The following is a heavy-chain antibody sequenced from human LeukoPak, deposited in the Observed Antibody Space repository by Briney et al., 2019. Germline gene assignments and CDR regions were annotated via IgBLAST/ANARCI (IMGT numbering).Heavy chain of an antibody. V-gene: IGHV3-30*02. CDR3: ATSGSYYRYYFDY. CDR1: GFTFSSYG. CDR2: IRYDGSNK. D-gene: IGHD1-26*01. J-gene: IGHJ4*02. Sequence: GGSLRLSCAASGFTFSSYGMHWVRQAPGKGLEWVAFIRYDGSNKYYADSVKGRFTICRDTAKNSLYLQMNSLRAEDTAVYYCATSGSYYRYYFDYWGQGTLVTVSS.